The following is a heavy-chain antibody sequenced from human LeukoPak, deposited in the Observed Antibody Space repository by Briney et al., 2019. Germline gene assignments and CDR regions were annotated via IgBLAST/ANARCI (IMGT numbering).Heavy chain of an antibody. CDR3: ARVGYSGYDNRGSFDY. Sequence: PSETLSLTCTVSGGSISSSSYYWGWIRQPPGKGLEWIGSIYYSGSTYYNPSLKSRVTISVDTSKNQFSLRLSSVTAADTAVYYCARVGYSGYDNRGSFDYWGQGTLVTVSS. CDR1: GGSISSSSYY. J-gene: IGHJ4*02. V-gene: IGHV4-39*07. D-gene: IGHD5-12*01. CDR2: IYYSGST.